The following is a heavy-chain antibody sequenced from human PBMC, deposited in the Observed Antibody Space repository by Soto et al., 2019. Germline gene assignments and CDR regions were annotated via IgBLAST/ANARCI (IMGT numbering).Heavy chain of an antibody. CDR3: ARLVDYSYWRVNIDY. V-gene: IGHV3-23*01. D-gene: IGHD4-4*01. Sequence: EVPLLESGGGLVQTGGSLILSCAASGFSFKNYAMSWVRQGPGKGPEWVSGIGPTGVSTNYADSVKGRFSIFRDDSRNTLYLDMRSLRVDDSAVYYCARLVDYSYWRVNIDYWGQGTLVTVSS. CDR1: GFSFKNYA. J-gene: IGHJ4*02. CDR2: IGPTGVST.